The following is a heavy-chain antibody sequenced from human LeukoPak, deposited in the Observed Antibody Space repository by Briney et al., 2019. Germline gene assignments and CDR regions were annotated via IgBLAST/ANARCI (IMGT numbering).Heavy chain of an antibody. CDR2: ISGSGGSI. CDR1: GFSFSSYG. Sequence: GGSLRLSCAASGFSFSSYGMSWVRQAPGKGLEWVSGISGSGGSIYSADSMKGRLTISRDNSKNTLYLQMNSLRAEDTAVYYCAKDPYSGGDYYFYYYMDVWGKGTTVTVSS. V-gene: IGHV3-23*01. J-gene: IGHJ6*03. D-gene: IGHD1-26*01. CDR3: AKDPYSGGDYYFYYYMDV.